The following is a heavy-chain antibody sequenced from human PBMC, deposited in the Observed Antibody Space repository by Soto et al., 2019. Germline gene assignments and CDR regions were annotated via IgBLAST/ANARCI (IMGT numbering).Heavy chain of an antibody. Sequence: SETLSLTCAVSGGSISSSNWWSWVRQPPGKGLEWIGEIYHSGSTNYNPSLKSRVTISVDKSKNQFSLKLSSVTAADTAVYYCARVLGWYDPPYDYYYYGMDVWGQGTTVTSP. CDR2: IYHSGST. D-gene: IGHD6-19*01. J-gene: IGHJ6*02. CDR3: ARVLGWYDPPYDYYYYGMDV. CDR1: GGSISSSNW. V-gene: IGHV4-4*02.